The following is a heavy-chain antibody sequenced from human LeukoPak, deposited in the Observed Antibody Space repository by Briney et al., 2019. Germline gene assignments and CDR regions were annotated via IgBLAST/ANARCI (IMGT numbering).Heavy chain of an antibody. V-gene: IGHV3-21*01. D-gene: IGHD1-26*01. Sequence: PGGSLRLSCAASGFTFSSYNMNWVRQAPGKGLEWVSSITSSSNYIYFGDSVKGRFTISRDNAENSLYLQMNILRVEDTAVYYCARDIPGGSTHLDYWGQGSLVTVSA. J-gene: IGHJ4*02. CDR2: ITSSSNYI. CDR3: ARDIPGGSTHLDY. CDR1: GFTFSSYN.